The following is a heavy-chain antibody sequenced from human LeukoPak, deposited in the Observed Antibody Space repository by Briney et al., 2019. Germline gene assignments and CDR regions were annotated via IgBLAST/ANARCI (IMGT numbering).Heavy chain of an antibody. V-gene: IGHV3-21*01. D-gene: IGHD1-1*01. CDR3: AGSDTTGYIPREWDYWYFDL. J-gene: IGHJ2*01. CDR1: GFTFSSYS. CDR2: ISSGSSYI. Sequence: PGGSLRLSCAASGFTFSSYSMNWVRQAPGKGLEWVSSISSGSSYIYYADSMKGRFTISRDNAKNSLYLQMNGLRAEDTAVYYCAGSDTTGYIPREWDYWYFDLWGRGTLVTVSS.